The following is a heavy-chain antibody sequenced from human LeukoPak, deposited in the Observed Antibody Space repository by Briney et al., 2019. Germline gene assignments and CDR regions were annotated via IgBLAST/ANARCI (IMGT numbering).Heavy chain of an antibody. Sequence: GASVKVSCKASGYTFTGYYMHWVRQAPGQGLEWMGWINPNSGGTNYAQKFQGRVTMTRDTSISTAYMELSRLRSDDTAVYYCARDRSIAVDYWYFDLWGRGTLVTVSS. D-gene: IGHD6-19*01. V-gene: IGHV1-2*02. CDR3: ARDRSIAVDYWYFDL. J-gene: IGHJ2*01. CDR2: INPNSGGT. CDR1: GYTFTGYY.